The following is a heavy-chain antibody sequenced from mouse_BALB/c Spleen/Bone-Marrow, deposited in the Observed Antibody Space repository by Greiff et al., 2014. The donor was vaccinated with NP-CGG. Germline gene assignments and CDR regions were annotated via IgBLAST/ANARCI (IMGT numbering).Heavy chain of an antibody. CDR1: GFAFSDTW. Sequence: DVQLQESGGGLMQPGGSMKLSCAASGFAFSDTWLDWVRQSPEKGPEWVAEIRTKADDHATYYAESVKGRFTISRDDSISSVYLQMNSLRAEDTGIYYCTPHPFDYWGQGTTLTVSS. V-gene: IGHV6-6*01. CDR3: TPHPFDY. J-gene: IGHJ2*01. CDR2: IRTKADDHAT.